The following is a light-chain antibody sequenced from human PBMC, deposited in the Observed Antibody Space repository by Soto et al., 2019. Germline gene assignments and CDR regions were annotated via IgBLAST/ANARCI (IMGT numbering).Light chain of an antibody. V-gene: IGKV3-20*01. CDR2: GIS. CDR3: QQYSSLPHT. Sequence: SVLTQSPGTLSLSPGERATLSCRASQSVSYSYFAWYQQKPGQAPRLLIYGISNRATGIPDRFSGSGSGTDFTLTISRLELEDFVVYYCQQYSSLPHTFGQGTKLEVK. CDR1: QSVSYSY. J-gene: IGKJ2*01.